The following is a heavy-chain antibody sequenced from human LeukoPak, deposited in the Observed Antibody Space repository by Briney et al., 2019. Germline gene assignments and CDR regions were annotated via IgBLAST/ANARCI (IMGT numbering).Heavy chain of an antibody. CDR1: GGTFSSYA. D-gene: IGHD3-9*01. J-gene: IGHJ3*02. V-gene: IGHV1-69*13. CDR2: IIPIFGTA. CDR3: ARVLEVLRYFDDLRGAFDI. Sequence: GASVKVSCKASGGTFSSYAISWVRQAPGQGLEWMGGIIPIFGTANYAQKFQGRVTITADESTSTAYMELSSLRSEDTAVYYCARVLEVLRYFDDLRGAFDIWGQGTMVTVSS.